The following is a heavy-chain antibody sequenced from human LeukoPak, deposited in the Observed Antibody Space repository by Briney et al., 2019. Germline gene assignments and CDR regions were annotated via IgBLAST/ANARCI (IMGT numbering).Heavy chain of an antibody. CDR2: IYHSGST. V-gene: IGHV4-30-2*01. J-gene: IGHJ4*02. D-gene: IGHD3-3*01. CDR1: GGSISSGGYS. Sequence: SQTLSLTCAVSGGSISSGGYSWSWIRQPPGKGLEWIGYIYHSGSTYYNPSLESRVTISVDRSKNQFSLKLSSVTAADTAVYYCARASVDFWSGYYGYYFDYWGQGTLVTVSS. CDR3: ARASVDFWSGYYGYYFDY.